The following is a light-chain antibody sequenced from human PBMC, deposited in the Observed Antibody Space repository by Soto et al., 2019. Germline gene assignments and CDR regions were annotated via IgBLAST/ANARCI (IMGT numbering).Light chain of an antibody. J-gene: IGKJ1*01. CDR3: QQYGSSPPIT. Sequence: EIVLTQSPGTLSLSPGERATLSCGASQSVRSSYLAWYQQKPGQAPRLLIYDASSRATGIPDRFSGSGSGTDFSLTISRLEPEDFAVYYCQQYGSSPPITFGQGTKVDIK. CDR1: QSVRSSY. CDR2: DAS. V-gene: IGKV3-20*01.